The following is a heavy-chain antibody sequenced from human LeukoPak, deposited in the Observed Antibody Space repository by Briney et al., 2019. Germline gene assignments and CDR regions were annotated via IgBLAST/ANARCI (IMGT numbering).Heavy chain of an antibody. V-gene: IGHV3-23*01. D-gene: IGHD3-10*01. CDR1: GFTFSSYA. Sequence: GGSLRLSCAASGFTFSSYAMSWVRQAPGKGLKWVSAISGSGGSTYYADSVKGRFTISRDNSKNTLYLQMNSLRAQDTAVYYCAKISPAVVRGGSYYFDYWGQGTLVTVSS. CDR3: AKISPAVVRGGSYYFDY. J-gene: IGHJ4*02. CDR2: ISGSGGST.